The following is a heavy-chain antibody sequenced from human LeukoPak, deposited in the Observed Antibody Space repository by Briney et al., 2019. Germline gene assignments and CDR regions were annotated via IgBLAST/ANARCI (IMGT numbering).Heavy chain of an antibody. Sequence: GGSLRLSCAASGFTFSSYDMNWVRQAPGKGLEWVSAISGSGGSTYYADSVKGRFTISRDNSKNTLYLQMNSLRAEDTAVYYCAKAGATYWKIYYYYMDVWGKGTTVTVSS. CDR2: ISGSGGST. J-gene: IGHJ6*03. CDR3: AKAGATYWKIYYYYMDV. CDR1: GFTFSSYD. D-gene: IGHD1-26*01. V-gene: IGHV3-23*01.